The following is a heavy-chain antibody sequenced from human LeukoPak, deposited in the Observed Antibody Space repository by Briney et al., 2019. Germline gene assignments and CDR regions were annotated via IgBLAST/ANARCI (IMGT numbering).Heavy chain of an antibody. V-gene: IGHV4-4*02. J-gene: IGHJ4*02. D-gene: IGHD3-9*01. CDR1: GGSISSSNW. Sequence: SETLSLTCAVSGGSISSSNWWSWVRQPPGKGLEWIGEVYHTGSSNYNPSLKSRVTISVDKSKSQFSLKLSSVTAADTAVYYCASTYMSYDIWGQGTLVTVSS. CDR3: ASTYMSYDI. CDR2: VYHTGSS.